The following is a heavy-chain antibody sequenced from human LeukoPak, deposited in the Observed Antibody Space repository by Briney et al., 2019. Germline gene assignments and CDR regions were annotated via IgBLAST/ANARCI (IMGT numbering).Heavy chain of an antibody. Sequence: PGGSLRLSCAASGFTFSTYSMNWVRQAPGKGLEWVSSITSPVGRMYYADSLKGRITISRDNARSTLYPQMNSLRADDTAVYYCATDGRSSGWYGFDYWGQGILVTVSS. D-gene: IGHD6-19*01. V-gene: IGHV3-21*01. CDR3: ATDGRSSGWYGFDY. CDR2: ITSPVGRM. J-gene: IGHJ4*02. CDR1: GFTFSTYS.